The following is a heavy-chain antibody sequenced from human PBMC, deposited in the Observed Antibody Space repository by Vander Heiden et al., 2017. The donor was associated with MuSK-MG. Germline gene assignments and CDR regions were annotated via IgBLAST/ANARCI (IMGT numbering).Heavy chain of an antibody. Sequence: QVQLQESGPGLVKPSETLSFTCTVSGYSLTSGFYWGWIRQPPGKGLEWIGRIYHTGSTFYNPSLKSRVTISVDTSKNQFSLSLTSVIAADTAVYYCAREGGRSFDYYYYMDVWGQGTTVTVSS. V-gene: IGHV4-38-2*02. J-gene: IGHJ6*03. CDR2: IYHTGST. D-gene: IGHD3-16*01. CDR1: GYSLTSGFY. CDR3: AREGGRSFDYYYYMDV.